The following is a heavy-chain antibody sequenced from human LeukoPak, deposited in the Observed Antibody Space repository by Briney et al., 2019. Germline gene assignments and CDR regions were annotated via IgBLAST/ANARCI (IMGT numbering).Heavy chain of an antibody. J-gene: IGHJ5*02. CDR2: IYYSGST. V-gene: IGHV4-59*01. D-gene: IGHD6-13*01. Sequence: SETLSLTCTVSGGSISSYYRSWIRQPPGKGLEWIGYIYYSGSTNYNPSLKSRVTISVDTSKNQFSLKLSSVTAADTAVYYCARVDAASSSFNWFDPWGQGTLVTVSS. CDR3: ARVDAASSSFNWFDP. CDR1: GGSISSYY.